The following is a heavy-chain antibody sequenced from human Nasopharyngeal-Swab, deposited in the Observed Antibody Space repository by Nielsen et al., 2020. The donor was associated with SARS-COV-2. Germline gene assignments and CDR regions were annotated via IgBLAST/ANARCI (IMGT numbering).Heavy chain of an antibody. CDR3: ARVMFGESHPYFDY. J-gene: IGHJ4*02. D-gene: IGHD3-10*02. V-gene: IGHV3-74*01. Sequence: GGSLRLSCAASGFTFSSYAMSWVRQAPGKGLVWVSRINSDGSSTSYADSVKGRFTISRDNAKNTLYLQMNSLRAEDTAVYYCARVMFGESHPYFDYWGQGTLVTVSS. CDR1: GFTFSSYA. CDR2: INSDGSST.